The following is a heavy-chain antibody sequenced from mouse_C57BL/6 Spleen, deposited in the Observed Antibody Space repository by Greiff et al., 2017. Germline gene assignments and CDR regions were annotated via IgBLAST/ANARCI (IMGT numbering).Heavy chain of an antibody. V-gene: IGHV5-17*01. J-gene: IGHJ4*01. CDR1: GFTFSDYG. D-gene: IGHD2-10*02. CDR3: ARPVYGYDAMDY. Sequence: EVQLVESGGGLVKPGGSLKLSCAASGFTFSDYGMHWVRQAPEKGLEWVAYISSGDSTIYYADTVKGRFTISRDNAKNTLFLQMTSLRSEDTAMYYCARPVYGYDAMDYWGQGTSVTVSS. CDR2: ISSGDSTI.